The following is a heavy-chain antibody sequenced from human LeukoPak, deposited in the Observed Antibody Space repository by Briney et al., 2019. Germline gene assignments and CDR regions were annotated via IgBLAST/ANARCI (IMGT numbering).Heavy chain of an antibody. V-gene: IGHV4-59*01. Sequence: SETLSLTCTVSGGSISNYYWIWIRQPPGKGLEWIGYIYYSGSTNYNSSLKSRVTISVDRSKNQFSLKLSSVTAADTAVYYCARETSQKGAHYMDVWGKGTTVTISS. CDR1: GGSISNYY. CDR3: ARETSQKGAHYMDV. D-gene: IGHD3-16*01. CDR2: IYYSGST. J-gene: IGHJ6*03.